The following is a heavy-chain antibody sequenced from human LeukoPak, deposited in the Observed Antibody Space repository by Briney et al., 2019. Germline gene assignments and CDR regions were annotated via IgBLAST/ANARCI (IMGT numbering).Heavy chain of an antibody. CDR3: ARSNSGAFDI. D-gene: IGHD3-10*01. CDR1: GGSISSGGYY. V-gene: IGHV4-31*03. CDR2: IYYSGSI. J-gene: IGHJ3*02. Sequence: PSETLSLTCTVSGGSISSGGYYWSWIRQHPGKGLEWIGYIYYSGSIYYNPSLKSRVIISVDASKNQFSLKLSSVTAADTAVYYCARSNSGAFDIWGQGTMVTVSS.